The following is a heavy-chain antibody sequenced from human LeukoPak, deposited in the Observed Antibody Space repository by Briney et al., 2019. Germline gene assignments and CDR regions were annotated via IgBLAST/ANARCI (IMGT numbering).Heavy chain of an antibody. J-gene: IGHJ4*02. Sequence: SETLSLTGTVSAGSISSYYWSWIRQPPGKGLEWIGYIYYTGSTNYNPSLKSRVTISVDTSKNQFSLNLSSVTAADTAMYYRARWGMTTMAHLDCWGQGTLVTVSS. CDR3: ARWGMTTMAHLDC. V-gene: IGHV4-59*01. CDR1: AGSISSYY. CDR2: IYYTGST. D-gene: IGHD4-23*01.